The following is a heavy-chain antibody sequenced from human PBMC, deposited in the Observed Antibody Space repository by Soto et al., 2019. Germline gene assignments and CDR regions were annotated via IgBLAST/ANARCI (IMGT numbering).Heavy chain of an antibody. CDR2: VRSKGNNYAT. D-gene: IGHD5-12*01. CDR1: GFTFSVSA. CDR3: ARFSASENWYFDL. J-gene: IGHJ2*01. Sequence: EVQLVESGGGLVQPGGSLKLSCAASGFTFSVSAMHWVRQASGKGLEWVGRVRSKGNNYATTYAASVKGRFTISRDESTNTAYLQMNSLKTEDTAVYFCARFSASENWYFDLWGRGTLVTVSS. V-gene: IGHV3-73*02.